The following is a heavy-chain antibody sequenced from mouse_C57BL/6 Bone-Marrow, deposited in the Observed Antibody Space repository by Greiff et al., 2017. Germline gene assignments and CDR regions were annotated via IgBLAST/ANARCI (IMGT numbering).Heavy chain of an antibody. D-gene: IGHD1-1*01. CDR3: ASRDYYGSSFDY. CDR1: GYTFTSYG. V-gene: IGHV1-81*01. J-gene: IGHJ2*01. CDR2: IYPRSGNT. Sequence: QVQLQQSGAELARPGASVKLSCKASGYTFTSYGISWVKQRTGQGLEWIGEIYPRSGNTYYNEKFKGKATLTADKSSSTAYMELRSLTSDDSAVYFCASRDYYGSSFDYWCQGTTLTVSS.